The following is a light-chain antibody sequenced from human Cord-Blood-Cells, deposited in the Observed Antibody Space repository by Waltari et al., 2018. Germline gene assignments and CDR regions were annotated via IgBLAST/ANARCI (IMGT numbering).Light chain of an antibody. Sequence: DIVMTQSPDSLAVSLGERATINFKSSQSVLYSSNNKNYLAWYQQKPGQPPKLLIYWASTREAGVPDRFSGSESGTDFTLTISSLQAEDVAVYYCQQYYSTPWTFGQGTKVEIK. CDR3: QQYYSTPWT. CDR2: WAS. J-gene: IGKJ1*01. V-gene: IGKV4-1*01. CDR1: QSVLYSSNNKNY.